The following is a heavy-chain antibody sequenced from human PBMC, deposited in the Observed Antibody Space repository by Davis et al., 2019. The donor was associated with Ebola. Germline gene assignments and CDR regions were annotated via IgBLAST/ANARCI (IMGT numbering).Heavy chain of an antibody. CDR2: IGTRGDPT. V-gene: IGHV3-48*02. J-gene: IGHJ3*02. Sequence: PGGSLRLSCAASAFTFSSYTMNWVRHAPGKGLEWVSYIGTRGDPTVYADSVKGRFTVSRDDANNSLSLLMNSMRDEDTAIYYCVRDYLFALDIWGQGTMVTVSS. CDR1: AFTFSSYT. CDR3: VRDYLFALDI.